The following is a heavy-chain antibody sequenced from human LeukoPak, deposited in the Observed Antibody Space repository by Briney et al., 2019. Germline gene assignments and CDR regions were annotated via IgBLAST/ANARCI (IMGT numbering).Heavy chain of an antibody. V-gene: IGHV4-38-2*02. D-gene: IGHD6-13*01. CDR1: GYSISSGYY. J-gene: IGHJ4*02. CDR3: AHQRIAAAGTPFDY. Sequence: PSETLSLTGTVSGYSISSGYYWGWIRQPPGKGLEWIGSIYHSGSTYYNPSLKSRVTISIDTSKNQFSLKLSSVTAADTAVYYCAHQRIAAAGTPFDYWGQGTLVTVSS. CDR2: IYHSGST.